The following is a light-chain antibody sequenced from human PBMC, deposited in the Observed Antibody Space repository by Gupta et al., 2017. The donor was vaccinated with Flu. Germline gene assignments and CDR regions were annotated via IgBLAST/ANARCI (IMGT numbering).Light chain of an antibody. V-gene: IGLV1-44*01. CDR3: ATWDESLRGWV. CDR2: NNN. J-gene: IGLJ3*02. Sequence: FTIYCSGSNSNIEKNPLSWYQQLPGTAPRLLIYNNNRWPSGVPDRFSGAKSGASASLAISGLQSEDEADYYCATWDESLRGWVFGGGTKLTVL. CDR1: NSNIEKNP.